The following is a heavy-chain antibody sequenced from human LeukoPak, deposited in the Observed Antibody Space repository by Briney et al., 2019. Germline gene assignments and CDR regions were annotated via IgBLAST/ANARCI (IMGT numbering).Heavy chain of an antibody. Sequence: GASVKVSCKASGYTFTSYYMHWVRQAPGQGLEWMGIINPSGGSTSYAQKFQGRVTMTRDTSTSTVYMELSSLRSEDTAVYYCARGRDVLRRITMIVVVIPPDYWGQGTLVTVFS. CDR2: INPSGGST. V-gene: IGHV1-46*01. CDR3: ARGRDVLRRITMIVVVIPPDY. D-gene: IGHD3-22*01. CDR1: GYTFTSYY. J-gene: IGHJ4*02.